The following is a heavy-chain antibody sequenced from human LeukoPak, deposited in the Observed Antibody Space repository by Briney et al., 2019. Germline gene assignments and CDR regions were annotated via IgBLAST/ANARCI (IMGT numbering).Heavy chain of an antibody. V-gene: IGHV1-69*13. Sequence: ASVKVSCKASGGTFSSYAISWVRQAPGQGLEWMGGIIPIFGTANYAQKFQGRVTITADESTSTAYMELSSLRSEDTAVYYCARDATSERRVVPTLDYWSQGTLVTASS. CDR1: GGTFSSYA. CDR3: ARDATSERRVVPTLDY. CDR2: IIPIFGTA. J-gene: IGHJ4*02. D-gene: IGHD1-1*01.